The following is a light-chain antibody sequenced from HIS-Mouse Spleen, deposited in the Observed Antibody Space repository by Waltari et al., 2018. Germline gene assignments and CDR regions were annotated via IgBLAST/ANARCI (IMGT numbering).Light chain of an antibody. CDR1: QSISSW. CDR3: QQYNSYLYT. CDR2: KAS. V-gene: IGKV1-5*03. Sequence: DIQMTQSPSTLSASVGDRVTIPCRASQSISSWLAWYQQKPGKAPKLLTYKASSLESGVPSRFSGSGSGTEFTLTISSLQPDDFATYYCQQYNSYLYTFGQGTKLEIK. J-gene: IGKJ2*01.